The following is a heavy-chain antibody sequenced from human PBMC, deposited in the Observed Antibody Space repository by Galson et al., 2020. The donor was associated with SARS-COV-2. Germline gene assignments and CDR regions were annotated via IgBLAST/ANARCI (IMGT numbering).Heavy chain of an antibody. CDR3: ASEHPLTVTFDS. CDR1: EFTLSDSV. J-gene: IGHJ4*02. CDR2: LSSAGKHR. V-gene: IGHV3-30*16. D-gene: IGHD4-17*01. Sequence: GESLKLSCAASEFTLSDSVMHWVRQAPAKGLEWVAVLSSAGKHRYHVDSVQGRFTISKDSSENTLYLQMNSLRPEDTAVYVCASEHPLTVTFDSWGQGTLVTVS.